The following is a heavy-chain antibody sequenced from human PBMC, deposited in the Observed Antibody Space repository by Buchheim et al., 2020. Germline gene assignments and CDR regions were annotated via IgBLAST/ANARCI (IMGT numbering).Heavy chain of an antibody. V-gene: IGHV3-23*01. CDR2: IGGSGRST. CDR1: GFTFSSYA. J-gene: IGHJ4*02. CDR3: ANSVRYYDFWSGFDY. Sequence: EVQLLESGGGLVQPGGSLRLSCAASGFTFSSYAMSWVRQAPGKGLEWVSAIGGSGRSTYYTDSVKGRFTIYRDNYKSTLYLQMNSLRAEDTAVYYCANSVRYYDFWSGFDYWGQGTL. D-gene: IGHD3-3*01.